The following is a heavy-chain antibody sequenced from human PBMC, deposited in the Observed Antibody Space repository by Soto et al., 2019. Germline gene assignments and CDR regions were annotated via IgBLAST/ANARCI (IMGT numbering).Heavy chain of an antibody. CDR2: INHSGST. V-gene: IGHV4-39*07. Sequence: PSETLSLTCTVSGGSISSSDYYWGWIRQPPGKGLEWIGEINHSGSTNYNPSLKSRVTISVDTSKNQFSLKLSSVTAADTAVYYCASSHAGAHITAAVHWGQGTLVTVSS. CDR1: GGSISSSDYY. J-gene: IGHJ4*02. D-gene: IGHD6-13*01. CDR3: ASSHAGAHITAAVH.